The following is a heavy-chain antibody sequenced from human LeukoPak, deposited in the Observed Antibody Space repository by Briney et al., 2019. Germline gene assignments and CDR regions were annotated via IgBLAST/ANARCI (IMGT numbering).Heavy chain of an antibody. V-gene: IGHV3-7*01. D-gene: IGHD4-17*01. J-gene: IGHJ6*03. CDR1: GFTFSSYW. CDR3: ARDQPLTVATWGYFYYYMDV. Sequence: PGGSLRLSCAASGFTFSSYWMSWVRQAPGKGLEWVANIKQDGGDKYYVDSVKGRFTISRDNAKNSLYLQMNSLRAEDTAVYFCARDQPLTVATWGYFYYYMDVWGKGTTVTVSS. CDR2: IKQDGGDK.